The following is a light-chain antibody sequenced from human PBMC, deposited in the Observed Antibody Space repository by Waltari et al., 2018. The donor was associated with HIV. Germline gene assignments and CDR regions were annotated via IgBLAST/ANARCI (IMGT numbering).Light chain of an antibody. CDR1: QGISNY. J-gene: IGKJ1*01. CDR2: GAS. CDR3: QQYKTYPRT. Sequence: DIHMTQSPSSLSASIGDTITISCRAGQGISNYLAWFQMKPGKAPKSLIYGASRLHNGVPSRFSGSCSGTDFTLTINSLQPEDFATYYCQQYKTYPRTFGHGTKVE. V-gene: IGKV1-16*01.